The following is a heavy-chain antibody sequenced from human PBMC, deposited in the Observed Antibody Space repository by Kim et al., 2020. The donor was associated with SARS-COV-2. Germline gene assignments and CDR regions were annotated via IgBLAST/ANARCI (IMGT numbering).Heavy chain of an antibody. J-gene: IGHJ4*02. Sequence: IYYADSVKGRFTISRDNAKNSLYLQMNSLRAEDTAVYYCAREYSSSYFDYWGQGTLVTVSS. CDR2: I. V-gene: IGHV3-21*01. CDR3: AREYSSSYFDY. D-gene: IGHD6-6*01.